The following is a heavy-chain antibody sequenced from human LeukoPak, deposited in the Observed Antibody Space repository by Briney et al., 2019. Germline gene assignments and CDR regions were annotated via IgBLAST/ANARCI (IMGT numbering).Heavy chain of an antibody. J-gene: IGHJ4*02. CDR2: IYSSGYT. V-gene: IGHV4-39*07. CDR3: AGSDLTQDYWDY. Sequence: SETLSLACTVSGGSVSTSSYYWGWIRQPPGKGLEWIGRIYSSGYTYYNPSLKSRATISVDTSKNQFSLKLTSVTAADTAVYYCAGSDLTQDYWDYWCQGTLVTVSS. CDR1: GGSVSTSSYY. D-gene: IGHD2-15*01.